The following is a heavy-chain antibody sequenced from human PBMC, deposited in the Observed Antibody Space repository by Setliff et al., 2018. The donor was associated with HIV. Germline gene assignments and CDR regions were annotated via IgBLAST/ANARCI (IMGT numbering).Heavy chain of an antibody. CDR3: ARDRYYGSGSSPIFDY. Sequence: ASVKVSCKVSGYTFPDYYIQWVRQAPGKGLEWMGWISAYNGNTNYAQKFQGRVTITTDESTSTAYMELSSLRSEDTAVYYCARDRYYGSGSSPIFDYWGQGTLVTVSS. D-gene: IGHD3-10*01. V-gene: IGHV1-18*04. CDR1: GYTFPDYY. CDR2: ISAYNGNT. J-gene: IGHJ4*02.